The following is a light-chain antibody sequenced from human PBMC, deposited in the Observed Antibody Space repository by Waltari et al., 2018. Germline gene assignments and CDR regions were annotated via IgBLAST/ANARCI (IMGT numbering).Light chain of an antibody. CDR2: VDSDGSN. CDR3: QTGGHGTWV. J-gene: IGLJ3*02. CDR1: SGHSRNV. Sequence: QLVLTQAPAASASLGASGKLNCPLSSGHSRNVIARHQQQPEKGPRYLMRVDSDGSNSRGDEIPDRFPGSSSGAERYLTISSLQSEDEADYYCQTGGHGTWVFGGGTKLTVL. V-gene: IGLV4-69*01.